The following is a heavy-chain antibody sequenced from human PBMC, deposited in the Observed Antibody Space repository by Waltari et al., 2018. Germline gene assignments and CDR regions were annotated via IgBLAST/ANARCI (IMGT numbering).Heavy chain of an antibody. D-gene: IGHD4-17*01. V-gene: IGHV4-39*01. CDR1: GGSISNTNYY. J-gene: IGHJ3*02. CDR2: IYEGVGT. CDR3: ARLGRTTVTLPYCFDI. Sequence: QLHLQESGPGLVKPSETLSLTCPVSGGSISNTNYYLGWIHQPPGKGLEWVGNIYEGVGTYYNPSLNSRVTISVDTSKNQCSLKLTSVTAADTAVFYCARLGRTTVTLPYCFDIWGQGTMVTVSS.